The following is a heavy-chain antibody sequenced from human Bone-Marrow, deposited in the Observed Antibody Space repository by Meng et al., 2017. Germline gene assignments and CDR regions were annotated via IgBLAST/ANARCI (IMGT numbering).Heavy chain of an antibody. CDR3: ARGPTTMAHDFDY. CDR1: GGSFSGYY. V-gene: IGHV4-34*01. Sequence: SETLSLTCAVYGGSFSGYYWSWIRQPPGKGLEWIGEINHSGSTNYNPSLESRDTISVDTSQNNLSLTLSSVTAADSAVYYCARGPTTMAHDFDYWGHGTLVTVSS. D-gene: IGHD4-11*01. CDR2: INHSGST. J-gene: IGHJ4*01.